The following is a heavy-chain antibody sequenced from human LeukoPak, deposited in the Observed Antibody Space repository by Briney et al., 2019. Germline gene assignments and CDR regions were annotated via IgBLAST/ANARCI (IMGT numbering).Heavy chain of an antibody. V-gene: IGHV4-39*01. J-gene: IGHJ4*02. CDR3: ARSGWGGSYFDY. CDR1: GGSISSSSYS. Sequence: PSETLSLTCTVSGGSISSSSYSWGWIRQPPGKGLEWIGSIYYSGSTYYNPSLKSRVTISVDTSKNQFSLKLSSVTAADTAVYYCARSGWGGSYFDYWGQGTLVTVSS. CDR2: IYYSGST. D-gene: IGHD1-26*01.